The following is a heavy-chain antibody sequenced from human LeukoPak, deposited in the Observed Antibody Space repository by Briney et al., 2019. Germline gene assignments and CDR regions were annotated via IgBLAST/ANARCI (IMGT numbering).Heavy chain of an antibody. CDR2: IKGKSEGGPT. CDR1: GFTFSSYS. Sequence: PGGSLRLSCAASGFTFSSYSMNWVRQAPGKGLEWVGRIKGKSEGGPTDFAAPVKGRFTISRDASLNTLFLQMNSLKIEDTAVYYCTTDPPGRYWGQGTLVTVSS. V-gene: IGHV3-15*01. CDR3: TTDPPGRY. J-gene: IGHJ4*02.